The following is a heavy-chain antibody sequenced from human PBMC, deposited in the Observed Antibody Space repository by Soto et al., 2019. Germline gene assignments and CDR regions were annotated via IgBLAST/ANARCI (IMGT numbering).Heavy chain of an antibody. D-gene: IGHD1-7*01. CDR2: IYYSGST. Sequence: SETLSLTCTVSGGSISSGDYYWSWIRQPPGKGLEWIGYIYYSGSTYYNPSLKSRVTISVDTSKNQFSLKLSSVTAADTAVYYCARVSTELDTNFDYRGQGTLVTVSS. CDR1: GGSISSGDYY. J-gene: IGHJ4*02. CDR3: ARVSTELDTNFDY. V-gene: IGHV4-30-4*01.